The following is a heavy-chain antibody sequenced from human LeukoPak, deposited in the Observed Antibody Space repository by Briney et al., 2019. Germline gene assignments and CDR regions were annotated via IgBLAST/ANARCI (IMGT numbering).Heavy chain of an antibody. Sequence: GGSLRLSCEVSGFTFDSFGLSWVRQAPGKGLEWVSAISGSGYSTFYVDSVKGRFTISRDNSKNTLYLQMNSLRAEGTAVYYCAKGDGGYSYGYDYWGQGTLVTVSS. J-gene: IGHJ4*02. D-gene: IGHD5-18*01. V-gene: IGHV3-23*01. CDR1: GFTFDSFG. CDR3: AKGDGGYSYGYDY. CDR2: ISGSGYST.